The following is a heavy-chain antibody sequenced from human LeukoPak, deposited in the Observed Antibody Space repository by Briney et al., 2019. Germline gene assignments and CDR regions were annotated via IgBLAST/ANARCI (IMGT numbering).Heavy chain of an antibody. CDR2: INPNSGDP. CDR3: ARGIYDSSDFEYFQH. V-gene: IGHV1-2*06. J-gene: IGHJ1*01. CDR1: GYTFTDSY. D-gene: IGHD3-22*01. Sequence: ASVKVSCKASGYTFTDSYIHWVRQAPGQGLEWMGRINPNSGDPNYPQNFQGRVTMTRDTSISTAYMVLSRLRSDDTAVYYCARGIYDSSDFEYFQHWGQGTLVTVSS.